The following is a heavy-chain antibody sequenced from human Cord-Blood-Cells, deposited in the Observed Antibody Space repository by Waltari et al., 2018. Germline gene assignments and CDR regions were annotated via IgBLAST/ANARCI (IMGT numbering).Heavy chain of an antibody. CDR3: ARRYYDFWSGYPESPYYFDY. CDR1: GGSISSYY. J-gene: IGHJ4*02. Sequence: QVQLQESGPGLVKPSETLSLTCTVSGGSISSYYWSWIRQPPGKGLEWIGYIYYSGSTNYNPSLKSRVTISVDTSKNLFSLKLSSVTAADTAVYYCARRYYDFWSGYPESPYYFDYWGQGTLVTVSS. D-gene: IGHD3-3*01. V-gene: IGHV4-59*01. CDR2: IYYSGST.